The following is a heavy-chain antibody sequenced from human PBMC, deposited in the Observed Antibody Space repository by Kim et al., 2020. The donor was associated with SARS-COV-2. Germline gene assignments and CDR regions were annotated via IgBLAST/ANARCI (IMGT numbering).Heavy chain of an antibody. J-gene: IGHJ2*01. CDR3: ARAYYDFWYFDL. V-gene: IGHV4-59*01. D-gene: IGHD3-3*01. Sequence: SETLSLTCTVSGGSISSYYWSWIRQPPGKGLEWIGYIYYSGSTNYNPSLKSRVTISVDTSKNQFSLKLSSVTAADTAVYYCARAYYDFWYFDLWGRGTLVTVSS. CDR1: GGSISSYY. CDR2: IYYSGST.